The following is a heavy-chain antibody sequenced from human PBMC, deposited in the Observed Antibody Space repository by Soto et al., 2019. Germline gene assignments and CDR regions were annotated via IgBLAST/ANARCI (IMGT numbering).Heavy chain of an antibody. V-gene: IGHV3-23*01. J-gene: IGHJ4*02. CDR1: GFDFSTYA. CDR3: ARDGLSDSPSAIDY. Sequence: GGSLRLSCVASGFDFSTYAMSWVRQAPGKGLEWVSVIGEGGVSRVYADAVKGRFTISRDNSKNTLYLQMTSLRVDDTAMYYCARDGLSDSPSAIDYWGQGTRVTVSS. CDR2: IGEGGVSR. D-gene: IGHD6-13*01.